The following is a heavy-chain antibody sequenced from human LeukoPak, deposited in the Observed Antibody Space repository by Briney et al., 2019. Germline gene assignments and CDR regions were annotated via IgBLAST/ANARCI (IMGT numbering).Heavy chain of an antibody. CDR3: ARVSYDILTGYEPNYYYYYMDV. J-gene: IGHJ6*03. Sequence: GASVKVSCKASGYTFTGYYMHWVRQAPGQGLEWMGWINPNSGGTNYARKFQGRVTMTRDTSISTAYMELSRLRSDDTAVYYCARVSYDILTGYEPNYYYYYMDVWGKGTTVTISS. D-gene: IGHD3-9*01. CDR2: INPNSGGT. CDR1: GYTFTGYY. V-gene: IGHV1-2*02.